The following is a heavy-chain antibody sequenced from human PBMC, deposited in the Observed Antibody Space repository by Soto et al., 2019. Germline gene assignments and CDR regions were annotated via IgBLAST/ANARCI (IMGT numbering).Heavy chain of an antibody. CDR1: GGTFSSYA. V-gene: IGHV1-69*05. CDR3: ARDGGYGGPY. CDR2: IIPINGTT. D-gene: IGHD4-17*01. J-gene: IGHJ4*02. Sequence: SVKVSCKASGGTFSSYAISWVRQAPGQGLEWMGGIIPINGTTNYAQKFQGRVTITTDASTSTAYMELSSLRSDDTAVYYCARDGGYGGPYWGQGTLVTVSS.